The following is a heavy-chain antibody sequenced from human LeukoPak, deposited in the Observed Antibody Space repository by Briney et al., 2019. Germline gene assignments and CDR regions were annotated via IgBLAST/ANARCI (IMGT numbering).Heavy chain of an antibody. CDR1: GGSISSYY. D-gene: IGHD6-19*01. V-gene: IGHV4-59*12. CDR2: IYYSGST. J-gene: IGHJ4*02. Sequence: SETLSLTCTVSGGSISSYYWSWIRQPPGKGLEWIGYIYYSGSTNYNPSLKSRVTMSVDTSKNQFSLKLSSVTAADTAVYYCARDLSSSGWYGYDYWGQGTLVTVSS. CDR3: ARDLSSSGWYGYDY.